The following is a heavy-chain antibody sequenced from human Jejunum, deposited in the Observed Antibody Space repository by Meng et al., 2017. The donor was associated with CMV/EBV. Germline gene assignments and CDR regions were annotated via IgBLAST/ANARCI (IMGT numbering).Heavy chain of an antibody. CDR1: GYTFSTYG. Sequence: QVQVVQSGAEVKKPGALVKVSCRAPGYTFSTYGITWVRQAPGQGLEWMGWISVDNGNTNYAQKFQGRVTMTTHTSTSTAYMELTGLTSDDTAVYYCARVSNTCLECWFDPWGQGTLVTVSS. J-gene: IGHJ5*02. V-gene: IGHV1-18*01. D-gene: IGHD3-3*01. CDR2: ISVDNGNT. CDR3: ARVSNTCLECWFDP.